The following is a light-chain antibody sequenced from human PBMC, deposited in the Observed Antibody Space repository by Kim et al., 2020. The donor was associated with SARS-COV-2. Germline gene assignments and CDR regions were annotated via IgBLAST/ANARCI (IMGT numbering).Light chain of an antibody. CDR3: NSRDSSGNFWV. J-gene: IGLJ3*02. CDR2: GKN. V-gene: IGLV3-19*01. CDR1: SLRSYY. Sequence: SSELTQDPAVSVALGQTVRITCQGDSLRSYYASWYQQKPGQAPVLVIYGKNNRPSGIPDRFSGSSSGNTASLTITGAQAEDEADYCCNSRDSSGNFWVFGGGTKLTVL.